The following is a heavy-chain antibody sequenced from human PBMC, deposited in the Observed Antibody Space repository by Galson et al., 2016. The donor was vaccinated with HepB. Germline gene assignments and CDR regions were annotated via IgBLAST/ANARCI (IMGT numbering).Heavy chain of an antibody. V-gene: IGHV3-33*01. Sequence: SLRLSCAVSGFTFDMYGMHWVRQAPGKGLEWVAVILGDGSEKDYADSVKGRFTISRDNSNKTLYLQMNSLRAEDTAVYYCARGTHYSSGWHDNWFDPWGQGTLVTVSS. CDR1: GFTFDMYG. CDR3: ARGTHYSSGWHDNWFDP. D-gene: IGHD3-22*01. J-gene: IGHJ5*02. CDR2: ILGDGSEK.